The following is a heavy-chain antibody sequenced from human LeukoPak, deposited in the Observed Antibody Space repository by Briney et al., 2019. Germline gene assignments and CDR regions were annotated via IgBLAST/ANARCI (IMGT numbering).Heavy chain of an antibody. CDR1: GYTFTSYA. CDR3: ARSSNVFFGFFDY. J-gene: IGHJ4*02. D-gene: IGHD3-10*01. CDR2: INAGNGNT. V-gene: IGHV1-3*01. Sequence: ASVKVSCKASGYTFTSYAMHWVRQAPGHRLEWMGWINAGNGNTKYSQKFQGRVTITRDTSASTAYMELSSLRSKDTAVYYCARSSNVFFGFFDYWGQGTLVTVSS.